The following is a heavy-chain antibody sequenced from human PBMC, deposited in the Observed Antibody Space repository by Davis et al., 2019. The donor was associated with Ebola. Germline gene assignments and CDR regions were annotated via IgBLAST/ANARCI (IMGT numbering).Heavy chain of an antibody. CDR3: ARLNNWRFDFRGSDPFDI. CDR1: GYRFTSYW. CDR2: IDPSDSYT. Sequence: GESLKISCKGSGYRFTSYWISWVRQMPGKGLEWMGRIDPSDSYTNYSPSFQGHVSFSADKSSSTAYLQWSSLKASDTAMYYCARLNNWRFDFRGSDPFDIWGQGTMVTVSS. V-gene: IGHV5-10-1*01. D-gene: IGHD1-20*01. J-gene: IGHJ3*02.